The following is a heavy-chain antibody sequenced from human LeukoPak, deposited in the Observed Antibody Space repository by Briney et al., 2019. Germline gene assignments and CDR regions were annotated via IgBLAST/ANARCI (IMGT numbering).Heavy chain of an antibody. J-gene: IGHJ3*02. V-gene: IGHV4-59*01. CDR3: ARGRHDAFDI. CDR2: IYYSGST. CDR1: GGSISSYY. Sequence: SETLSLTCSVSGGSISSYYWSWIRQPPGKGLEWIGYIYYSGSTNYNPSLKSRVTISVDTSKNQFSLKLSSVTAADTAVYYCARGRHDAFDIWGQGTMVTVSS.